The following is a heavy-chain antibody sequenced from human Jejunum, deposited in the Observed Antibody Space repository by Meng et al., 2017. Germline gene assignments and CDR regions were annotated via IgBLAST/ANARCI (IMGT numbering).Heavy chain of an antibody. CDR1: GFTFSSYS. V-gene: IGHV3-21*01. Sequence: GESLKISCAASGFTFSSYSWNWVRQAPGKGLEWVSSISSSGTYIYYADSVKGRFTISKDNAKNSLYLQMNSLRADDTAVYYCARDVPQERLLFNIYYWGQGTLVTVSS. CDR3: ARDVPQERLLFNIYY. J-gene: IGHJ4*02. D-gene: IGHD3-3*01. CDR2: ISSSGTYI.